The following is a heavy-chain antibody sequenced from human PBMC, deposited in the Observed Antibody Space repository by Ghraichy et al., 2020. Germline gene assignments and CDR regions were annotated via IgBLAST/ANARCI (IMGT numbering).Heavy chain of an antibody. CDR1: GFIFSRRD. V-gene: IGHV3-7*04. CDR2: TNPDGSVK. D-gene: IGHD5/OR15-5a*01. Sequence: GGSLRLSCAASGFIFSRRDMRWVRQAPGKGPEWVANTNPDGSVKFYVDSVKGRFTISRDNAKNSLYLQMNNLRIEDTAVYYCACETLASTGVIYWGQGTLVTVSS. J-gene: IGHJ4*02. CDR3: ACETLASTGVIY.